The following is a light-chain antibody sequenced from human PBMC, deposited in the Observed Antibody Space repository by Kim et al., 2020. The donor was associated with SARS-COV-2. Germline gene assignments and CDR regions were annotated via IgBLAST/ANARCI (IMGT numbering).Light chain of an antibody. CDR3: QVWDSNSDHPV. V-gene: IGLV3-21*04. CDR2: YDS. Sequence: APGQPATITCGGDDIGSKSIHWHQQRPGRAPLLVMYYDSYRPSGIPERFSGSNSGNTATLSISRVEAGDEADYYCQVWDSNSDHPVFGGGTQLTVL. J-gene: IGLJ2*01. CDR1: DIGSKS.